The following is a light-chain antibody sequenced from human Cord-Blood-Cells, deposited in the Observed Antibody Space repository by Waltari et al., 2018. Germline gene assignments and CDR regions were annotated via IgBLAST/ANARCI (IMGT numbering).Light chain of an antibody. V-gene: IGKV1-33*01. CDR2: DAS. J-gene: IGKJ5*01. CDR3: QQYDNLLIT. Sequence: DIQMTQSPSSLSASVGDRVTITCQASQDISSYLNWYQQKPGKAPKLLIYDASNLETGVPSRCSGSGSGTDFTFTISSLQPEDIATYYCQQYDNLLITFGQGTRLEIK. CDR1: QDISSY.